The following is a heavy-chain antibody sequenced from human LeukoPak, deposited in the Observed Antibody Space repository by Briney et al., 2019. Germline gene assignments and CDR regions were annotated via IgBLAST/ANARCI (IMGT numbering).Heavy chain of an antibody. CDR3: ARDLPVYDYVWGSYKFFDY. D-gene: IGHD3-16*01. J-gene: IGHJ4*02. Sequence: GASVKVSCKASGYTFTGYYMHWVRQAPGQGLEWMGWINPNSGGTNYAQKLQGRVTMTTDTSTSTAYMELRSLRSDDTAVYYCARDLPVYDYVWGSYKFFDYWGQGTLVTVSS. CDR2: INPNSGGT. CDR1: GYTFTGYY. V-gene: IGHV1-2*02.